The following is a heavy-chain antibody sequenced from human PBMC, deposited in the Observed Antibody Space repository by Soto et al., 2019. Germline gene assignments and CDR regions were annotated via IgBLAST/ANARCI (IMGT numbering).Heavy chain of an antibody. CDR3: ARDWATGYSSSWPYNWFDP. V-gene: IGHV3-23*01. CDR2: ISGSSGST. Sequence: PGGSLRLSCAASGFTFSSYAMNWVRQAPGKGLEWVSAISGSSGSTHYADSVKGRFTISRDNSKNTLYLQMNSLRAEDTAVYYCARDWATGYSSSWPYNWFDPWGQGTLVTVSS. J-gene: IGHJ5*02. D-gene: IGHD6-13*01. CDR1: GFTFSSYA.